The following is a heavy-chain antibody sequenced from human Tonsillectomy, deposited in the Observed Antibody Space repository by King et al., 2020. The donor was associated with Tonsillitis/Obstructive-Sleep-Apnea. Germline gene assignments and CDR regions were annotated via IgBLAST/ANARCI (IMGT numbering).Heavy chain of an antibody. CDR1: GFTFSSYS. D-gene: IGHD4-17*01. Sequence: VQLVESGAGLVKPGGSLRLSCAASGFTFSSYSMNWVRQAPGKGLEWVSSISSSSSYIYYADSVKGRFTISRDNAKNSLYLQMNSLRAEDTAVYYCARDLPDYGDPRYAFDIWGQGTMVTVSS. CDR2: ISSSSSYI. J-gene: IGHJ3*02. V-gene: IGHV3-21*01. CDR3: ARDLPDYGDPRYAFDI.